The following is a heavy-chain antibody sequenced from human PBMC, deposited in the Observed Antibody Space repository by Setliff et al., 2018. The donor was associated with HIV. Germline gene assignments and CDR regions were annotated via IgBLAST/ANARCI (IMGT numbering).Heavy chain of an antibody. Sequence: GGSLRLSCEVFGFGFSVYGFHWFRQAPGKGLEWVAVIWYDGGKKEYGDSVKGRFTISRDDSKNTLYLKMSSLRAEDTAVYYCARGQFRLRSDSLDLWGQGTLVTVSS. CDR2: IWYDGGKK. V-gene: IGHV3-33*01. CDR1: GFGFSVYG. CDR3: ARGQFRLRSDSLDL. J-gene: IGHJ3*01. D-gene: IGHD2-21*01.